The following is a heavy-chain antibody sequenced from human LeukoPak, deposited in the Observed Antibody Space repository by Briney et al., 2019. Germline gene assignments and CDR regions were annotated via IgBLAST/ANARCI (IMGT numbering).Heavy chain of an antibody. J-gene: IGHJ4*02. CDR2: INPNSGGT. CDR3: ARDIGGAAVDFDY. CDR1: GYTFTGYY. D-gene: IGHD1-26*01. V-gene: IGHV1-2*02. Sequence: ASVKVSCKASGYTFTGYYMHRVRQAPGQGLEWMGWINPNSGGTNYAQKFQGRVTMTRDTSVSTAYMELSRLRSDDTAVYYCARDIGGAAVDFDYWGQGTLVTVSS.